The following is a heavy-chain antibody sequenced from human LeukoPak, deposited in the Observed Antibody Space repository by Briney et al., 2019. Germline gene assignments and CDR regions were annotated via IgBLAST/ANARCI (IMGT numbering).Heavy chain of an antibody. CDR1: GGSIGSYY. CDR3: ARVIYNTYTNNWRFDY. D-gene: IGHD1-1*01. J-gene: IGHJ4*02. Sequence: PSETLSLTCTVSGGSIGSYYRSWIRQPPGKGLEWIGYISSSGSTNYNPSLKSRVTISKDMSKNQFSLKLSSVTAADTALYYCARVIYNTYTNNWRFDYWGQGTLVTVSS. CDR2: ISSSGST. V-gene: IGHV4-4*08.